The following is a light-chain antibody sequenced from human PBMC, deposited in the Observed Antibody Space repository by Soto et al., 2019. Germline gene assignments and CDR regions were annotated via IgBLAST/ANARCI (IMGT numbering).Light chain of an antibody. V-gene: IGKV3-20*01. Sequence: DIVLTQSPGTLSLSPGEEATLSCRASQSVSSNYLAWYQQKPGQAPRLLIYGASSRATDIPDRFSGSGSGTDFTLTISRLEPEDFAVYYCQQYGDTPRTFGQGTTVEIK. J-gene: IGKJ1*01. CDR1: QSVSSNY. CDR2: GAS. CDR3: QQYGDTPRT.